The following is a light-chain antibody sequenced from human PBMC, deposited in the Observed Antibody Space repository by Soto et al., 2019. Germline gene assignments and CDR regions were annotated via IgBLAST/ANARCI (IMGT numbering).Light chain of an antibody. V-gene: IGKV1-5*03. J-gene: IGKJ1*01. CDR2: KAS. Sequence: DIHITHCRSTLSSSVGDRVTIICRASQSISIWLAWYQQKPGKAPKLLIYKASSLESGVPSRFSGSGSGTEFTLTISSLQPDDFATYYCQQYNSYPWTFGQGTKVDIK. CDR3: QQYNSYPWT. CDR1: QSISIW.